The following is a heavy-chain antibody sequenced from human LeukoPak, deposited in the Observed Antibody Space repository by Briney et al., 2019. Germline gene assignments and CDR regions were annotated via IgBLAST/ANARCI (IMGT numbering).Heavy chain of an antibody. J-gene: IGHJ6*02. CDR2: IKGDETEK. Sequence: PGGSLRLSCAASGFTFSDFGMNWVRQAPGKGLEWEAFIKGDETEKHYVDSLKGRFTISRDNAENSLSLQMNSLTVEDTAVYFCARGRFFYGWGIDVWGQGTTVIVSS. V-gene: IGHV3-7*01. D-gene: IGHD2/OR15-2a*01. CDR3: ARGRFFYGWGIDV. CDR1: GFTFSDFG.